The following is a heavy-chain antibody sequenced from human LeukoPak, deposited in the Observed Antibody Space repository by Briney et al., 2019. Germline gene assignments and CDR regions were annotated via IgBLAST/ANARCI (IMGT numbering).Heavy chain of an antibody. Sequence: PGGSLRLSCAASGFTFADDGMSWVRQAPGKGLEWVSGINWNGGSTGYADSVKGRFTISRDNAKNSLYLQMNSLRAEDTALYYCAGSYNWNYVPGDYWGQGTLVTVSS. CDR2: INWNGGST. CDR3: AGSYNWNYVPGDY. J-gene: IGHJ4*02. V-gene: IGHV3-20*04. CDR1: GFTFADDG. D-gene: IGHD1-7*01.